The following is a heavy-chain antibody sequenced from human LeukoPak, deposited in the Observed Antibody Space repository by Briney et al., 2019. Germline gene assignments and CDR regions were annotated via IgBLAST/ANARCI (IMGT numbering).Heavy chain of an antibody. J-gene: IGHJ4*02. V-gene: IGHV1-18*01. CDR2: XXAYNGNT. Sequence: WVXQXXXQGLEWMGXXXAYNGNTNYAQKLQGRVTMTTDTSTSTAYMELRSLRSDDTAVYYCARKADYYDSSGYYSYFDYWGQGTLVTVSS. CDR3: ARKADYYDSSGYYSYFDY. D-gene: IGHD3-22*01.